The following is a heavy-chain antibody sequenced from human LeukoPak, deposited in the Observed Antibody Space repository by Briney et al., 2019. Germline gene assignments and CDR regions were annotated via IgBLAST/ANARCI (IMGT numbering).Heavy chain of an antibody. D-gene: IGHD6-19*01. CDR2: IYYSGST. CDR1: GGSISSSSYY. Sequence: PSETLSLTCTVSGGSISSSSYYWGWIRQPPGKGLEGIGSIYYSGSTYYNPSLKSRVTISVDTSKNQFSLKLSSVTAADTAVYYCARHSPDAVAAFDYWGQGTLVTVSS. CDR3: ARHSPDAVAAFDY. V-gene: IGHV4-39*01. J-gene: IGHJ4*02.